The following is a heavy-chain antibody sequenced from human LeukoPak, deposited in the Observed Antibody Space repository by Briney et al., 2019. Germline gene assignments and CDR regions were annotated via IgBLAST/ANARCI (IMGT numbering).Heavy chain of an antibody. V-gene: IGHV3-30*03. CDR3: ASSVAARSTRDLDY. CDR2: ISYDGSNK. CDR1: GFTFSSYG. Sequence: GRSLRLSCAASGFTFSSYGMHWVRQAPGKGLEWVAVISYDGSNKYYADSVKGRFTISRDNSKNTLYLQMNGLRAEDTAVYYCASSVAARSTRDLDYWGQGTLVTVSS. D-gene: IGHD6-13*01. J-gene: IGHJ4*02.